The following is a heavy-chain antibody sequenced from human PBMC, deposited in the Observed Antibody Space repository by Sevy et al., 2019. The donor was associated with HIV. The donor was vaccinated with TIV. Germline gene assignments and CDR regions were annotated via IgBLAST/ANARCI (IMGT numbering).Heavy chain of an antibody. CDR3: AREQVLRYFDWWFDP. CDR1: GFTFSSYW. J-gene: IGHJ5*02. CDR2: IKQDGSEK. D-gene: IGHD3-9*01. V-gene: IGHV3-7*01. Sequence: GGSLRLSCAASGFTFSSYWMSWVRQAPGKGLEWVANIKQDGSEKYYVDSVKGRFTISRDNAKNSLYLQMNSLRAEDTAVYYCAREQVLRYFDWWFDPWGQGTLVTVSS.